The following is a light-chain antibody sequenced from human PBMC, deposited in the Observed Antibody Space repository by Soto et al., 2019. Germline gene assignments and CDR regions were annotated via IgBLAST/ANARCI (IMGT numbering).Light chain of an antibody. J-gene: IGLJ2*01. Sequence: QPVLTQPPSASGTPGQRVTISCSGSSSNIGRNYVYWYQQLPGTAPKLVIYRSNQRPSGVPDRFSGSKSGASASLAISGLRSEEEADYYCAAWDDSLSVVVFGGGTKLTVL. CDR3: AAWDDSLSVVV. CDR1: SSNIGRNY. V-gene: IGLV1-47*01. CDR2: RSN.